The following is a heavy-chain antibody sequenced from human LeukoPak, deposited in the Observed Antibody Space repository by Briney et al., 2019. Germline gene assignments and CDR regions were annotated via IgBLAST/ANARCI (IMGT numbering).Heavy chain of an antibody. D-gene: IGHD5-12*01. CDR1: GGSISSYY. Sequence: SETLSLTCTVSGGSISSYYWSWIRQPPGKGLEWIGYIYYSGSTNYNPSLKSRVTISVDTSKNQFSLKLSSVTAADTAVYYCARGRRLRLRGWYFDLWGRGTLVTVSS. CDR3: ARGRRLRLRGWYFDL. V-gene: IGHV4-59*12. J-gene: IGHJ2*01. CDR2: IYYSGST.